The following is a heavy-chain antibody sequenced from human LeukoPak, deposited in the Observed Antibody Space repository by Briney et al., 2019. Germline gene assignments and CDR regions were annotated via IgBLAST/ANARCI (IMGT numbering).Heavy chain of an antibody. J-gene: IGHJ4*02. CDR2: ISAYNGHT. Sequence: ASVKVSCKASGYTFTNYGISWVRQAPGQGLEWMGWISAYNGHTNYAQKLQGRVTMTRDTSTSTAYMELRSLRSDDTAVYYCAVSGYGRASDYWGQGTLVTVSS. CDR3: AVSGYGRASDY. CDR1: GYTFTNYG. V-gene: IGHV1-18*01. D-gene: IGHD5-12*01.